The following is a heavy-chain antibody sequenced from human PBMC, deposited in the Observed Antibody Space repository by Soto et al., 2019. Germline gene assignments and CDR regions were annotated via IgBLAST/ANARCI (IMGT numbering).Heavy chain of an antibody. CDR1: GGSISSGDYY. J-gene: IGHJ6*02. CDR3: ARARVGVVTAKLYYYYYGMDV. D-gene: IGHD3-3*01. CDR2: IYYSGST. Sequence: PSETLFLTCTVSGGSISSGDYYWSWIRQPPGKGLEWIGYIYYSGSTYYNPSLKSRVTISVDTSKNQFSLKLSSVTAADTAVYYCARARVGVVTAKLYYYYYGMDVWGQGTTVTVSS. V-gene: IGHV4-30-4*01.